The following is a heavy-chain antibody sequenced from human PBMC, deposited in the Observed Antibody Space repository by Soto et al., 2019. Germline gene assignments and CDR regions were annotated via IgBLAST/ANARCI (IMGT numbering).Heavy chain of an antibody. J-gene: IGHJ6*02. CDR2: IYPGDSDT. CDR1: GCDFTKFW. CDR3: ARPSDYYSGMDV. Sequence: PGESLKISGQGSGCDFTKFWIGWVRQMPGKGLEWMGIIYPGDSDTRYSPSFRGQVTISVDKSISTAYLQWSSLKASDTAMYYCARPSDYYSGMDVWGQGTTVTVSS. V-gene: IGHV5-51*01.